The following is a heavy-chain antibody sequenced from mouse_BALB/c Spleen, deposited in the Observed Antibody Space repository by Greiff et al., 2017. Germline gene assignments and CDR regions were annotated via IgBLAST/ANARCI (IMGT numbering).Heavy chain of an antibody. CDR3: TREDYGNAMDY. V-gene: IGHV5-6-4*01. D-gene: IGHD2-1*01. CDR2: ISSGGSYT. Sequence: DVKLVESGGGLVKPGGSLKLSCAASGFTFSSYTMSWVRQTPEKRLEWVATISSGGSYTYYPDSVKGRFTISRDNAKNTLYLQMSSLKSEDTAMYYCTREDYGNAMDYWGQGTSVTVSS. CDR1: GFTFSSYT. J-gene: IGHJ4*01.